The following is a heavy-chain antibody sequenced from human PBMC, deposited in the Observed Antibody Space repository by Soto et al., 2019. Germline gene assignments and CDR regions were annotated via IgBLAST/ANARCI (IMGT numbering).Heavy chain of an antibody. J-gene: IGHJ6*02. CDR1: GGSISSYY. CDR3: ARPDIDDYDILTGYPHCYNGMDV. CDR2: IYYSGGT. D-gene: IGHD3-9*01. Sequence: PSETLSHTCTVAGGSISSYYWSWIRQPPGKGLEWSGYIYYSGGTNYNPSLKSRVTISVDTAKNQFSLKLSSVTAADTAAYYCARPDIDDYDILTGYPHCYNGMDVWGQGTTVP. V-gene: IGHV4-59*08.